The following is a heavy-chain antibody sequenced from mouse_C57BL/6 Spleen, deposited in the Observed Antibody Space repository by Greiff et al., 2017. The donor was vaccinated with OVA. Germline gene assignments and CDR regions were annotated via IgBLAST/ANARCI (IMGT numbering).Heavy chain of an antibody. Sequence: QVQLQQPGTELVKPGASVKLSCKASGYTFTSYWMHWVKQRPGQGLEWIGNINPSNGGTNYNEKFKSKATLTVDKSSSTAYMQLSSLTSEDSAVYYCARSLSTMVTTENYYAMDYWGQGTSVTVSS. CDR3: ARSLSTMVTTENYYAMDY. V-gene: IGHV1-53*01. J-gene: IGHJ4*01. CDR1: GYTFTSYW. D-gene: IGHD2-2*01. CDR2: INPSNGGT.